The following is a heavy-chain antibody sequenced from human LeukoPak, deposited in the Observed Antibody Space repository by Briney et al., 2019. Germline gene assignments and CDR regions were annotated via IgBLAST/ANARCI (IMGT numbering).Heavy chain of an antibody. CDR2: IYHSGST. J-gene: IGHJ4*02. CDR1: GGSISSGGYS. CDR3: ARLRYSSGWLQGY. V-gene: IGHV4-30-2*01. D-gene: IGHD6-19*01. Sequence: SETLSLTCAVSGGSISSGGYSWSWIRQPPGKGLEWIGYIYHSGSTYYNPSLKSRVTISVDTSKNQFSLKLSSVTAADTAVYYCARLRYSSGWLQGYWGQGTLVTVSS.